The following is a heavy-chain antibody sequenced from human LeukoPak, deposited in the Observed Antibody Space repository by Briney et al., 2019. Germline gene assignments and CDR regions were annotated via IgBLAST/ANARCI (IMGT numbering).Heavy chain of an antibody. CDR3: AKSLRAISDSGGYYSYFDY. CDR2: IGGRGGTT. CDR1: GFTFSSYA. D-gene: IGHD3-22*01. V-gene: IGHV3-23*01. Sequence: GGSLRLSCAVSGFTFSSYAMTWVRQAPGKGLEWVSVIGGRGGTTYYADSVKGRFTISRDNSKNTLFLQMNSLRADDTAVYYCAKSLRAISDSGGYYSYFDYWGQGTLVTVSS. J-gene: IGHJ4*02.